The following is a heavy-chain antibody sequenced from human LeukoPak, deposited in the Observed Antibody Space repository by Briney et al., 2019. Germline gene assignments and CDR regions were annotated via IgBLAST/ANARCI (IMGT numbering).Heavy chain of an antibody. J-gene: IGHJ4*02. Sequence: ASVKVSCKASGYTFTGYYMRWVRQAPGQGLEWMGWINPNSGGTNYAQKFQGRVTMTRDTSISTAYMELSRLRSDDTAVYYCAKSTYYDILTLLYYFDYWGQGTLVTVSS. CDR3: AKSTYYDILTLLYYFDY. V-gene: IGHV1-2*02. CDR1: GYTFTGYY. CDR2: INPNSGGT. D-gene: IGHD3-9*01.